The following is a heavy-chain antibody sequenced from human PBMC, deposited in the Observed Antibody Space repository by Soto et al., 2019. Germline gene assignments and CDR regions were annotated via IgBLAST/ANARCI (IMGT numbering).Heavy chain of an antibody. CDR3: ARLPPKSYYYYYGMGV. CDR2: INHSGST. V-gene: IGHV4-34*01. Sequence: SETLSLTCAVYGGSFSGYYWSWIRQPPGKGLEWIGEINHSGSTNYNPSLKSRVTISVDTSKNQFSLKLSSVTAADTAVYYCARLPPKSYYYYYGMGVWGQGTTVTVSS. CDR1: GGSFSGYY. J-gene: IGHJ6*02.